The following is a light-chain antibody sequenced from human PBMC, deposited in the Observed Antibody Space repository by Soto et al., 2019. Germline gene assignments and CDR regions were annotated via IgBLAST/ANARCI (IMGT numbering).Light chain of an antibody. CDR1: QGISNF. Sequence: DIQMTQSPSSLSASVGDRVTITCRASQGISNFLAWYQQKPGKVPKLLISAASTLQSGVPSRFSGSGSGTDFTLTITSLQPEDVATYYCQKYSSVITFGQGTRVYIK. J-gene: IGKJ5*01. CDR2: AAS. CDR3: QKYSSVIT. V-gene: IGKV1-27*01.